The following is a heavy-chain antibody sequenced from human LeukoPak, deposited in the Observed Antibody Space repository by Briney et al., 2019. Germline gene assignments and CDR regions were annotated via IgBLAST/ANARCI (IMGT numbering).Heavy chain of an antibody. CDR2: ISYDGSSK. CDR3: AGGGPDY. D-gene: IGHD3-16*01. J-gene: IGHJ4*02. CDR1: GFTFSSYG. Sequence: GGSLRLSCAASGFTFSSYGMRWVRQAPGKGLEWVAVISYDGSSKYYADSVKGRFTISRDNSKNTLYLQMNSLRAEDTAVYYCAGGGPDYWGQGTLVTVSS. V-gene: IGHV3-30*03.